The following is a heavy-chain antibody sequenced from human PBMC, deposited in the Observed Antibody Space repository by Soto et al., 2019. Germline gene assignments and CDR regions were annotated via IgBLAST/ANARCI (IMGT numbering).Heavy chain of an antibody. D-gene: IGHD2-2*01. Sequence: SETLSLTCAVYGGSFSGYYWSWIRQPPGKGLEWIGEINHSGSTNYNPSLKSRVTISVDTSKNQFSLKLSSVTAADTAVYYCARGRRYCSSTSCYSVDPWGQGTLVTVSS. V-gene: IGHV4-34*01. J-gene: IGHJ5*02. CDR2: INHSGST. CDR3: ARGRRYCSSTSCYSVDP. CDR1: GGSFSGYY.